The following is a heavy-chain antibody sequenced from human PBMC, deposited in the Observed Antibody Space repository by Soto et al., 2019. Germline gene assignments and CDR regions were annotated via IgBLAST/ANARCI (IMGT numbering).Heavy chain of an antibody. CDR3: AWGGGYTFDY. D-gene: IGHD3-16*01. CDR1: GGSISSGGYS. Sequence: QLQLQESGSGLVKPSQTLSLTCAVSGGSISSGGYSWSWIRQPPGKGLEWIGYIYHSGRTYYNPSLKSRDTIPVDRAKNQSSLKLSAVTAADTAVSCGAWGGGYTFDYWGQGTLVTVSS. CDR2: IYHSGRT. V-gene: IGHV4-30-2*01. J-gene: IGHJ4*02.